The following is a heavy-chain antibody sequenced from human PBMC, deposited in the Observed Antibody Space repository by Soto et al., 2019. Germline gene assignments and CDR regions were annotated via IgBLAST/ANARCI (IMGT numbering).Heavy chain of an antibody. CDR3: ARGVGAPHYYYGMDV. J-gene: IGHJ6*02. Sequence: GGSLRLSCAASGFTFSSYAMHWVRQAPGKGLEWVAVISYDGSNKYYADSVKGRFTISRDNSKNTLYLQMNSLRAEDTAVYYCARGVGAPHYYYGMDVWGQGTTVTVSS. V-gene: IGHV3-30-3*01. CDR1: GFTFSSYA. CDR2: ISYDGSNK. D-gene: IGHD1-26*01.